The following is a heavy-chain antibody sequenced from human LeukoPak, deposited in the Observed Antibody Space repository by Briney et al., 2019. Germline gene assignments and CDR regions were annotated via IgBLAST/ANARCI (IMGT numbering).Heavy chain of an antibody. V-gene: IGHV3-33*01. D-gene: IGHD6-6*01. CDR1: GFTFNTYG. CDR3: ASLYSSSSEGFDY. J-gene: IGHJ4*02. CDR2: IWYDGSIK. Sequence: GRSLRLSCAASGFTFNTYGMHWVRQAPGKGLDWVAIIWYDGSIKYYADSVKGRFTISRDNSKNTLYLQMNSLRAEDTAVYYCASLYSSSSEGFDYWGQGTLVTVSS.